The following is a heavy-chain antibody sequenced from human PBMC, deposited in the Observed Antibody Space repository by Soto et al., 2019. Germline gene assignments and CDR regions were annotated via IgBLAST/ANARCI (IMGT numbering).Heavy chain of an antibody. Sequence: QLQLQESGPGLVKPSETLSLTCTVSGGSISSSSYYWGWIRQPPGKGLEWIGSIYYSGSTYYNPSLKSRVTISVDTSKNQFSLKLSSVTAADTAVYYCARFLRYGDHPDYWGQGTLVTVSS. CDR1: GGSISSSSYY. D-gene: IGHD4-17*01. V-gene: IGHV4-39*01. CDR3: ARFLRYGDHPDY. J-gene: IGHJ4*02. CDR2: IYYSGST.